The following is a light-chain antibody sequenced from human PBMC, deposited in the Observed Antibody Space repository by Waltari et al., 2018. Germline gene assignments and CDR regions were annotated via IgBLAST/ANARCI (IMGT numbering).Light chain of an antibody. Sequence: EIVMTQSPATLSVSPGGGATLSCRASRAIGNNVAWYQQKPGQPLRLLIFDASTRATGIPARFSVSWSGTEFTLTISSLQSEDSAVYFCQQFNTLYSFGQGTKLEIK. V-gene: IGKV3-15*01. J-gene: IGKJ2*01. CDR2: DAS. CDR1: RAIGNN. CDR3: QQFNTLYS.